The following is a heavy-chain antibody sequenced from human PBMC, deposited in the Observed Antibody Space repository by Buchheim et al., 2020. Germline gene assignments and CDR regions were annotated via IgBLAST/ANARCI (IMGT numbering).Heavy chain of an antibody. D-gene: IGHD2-2*01. CDR1: GFTFSSHA. Sequence: QVQLVESGGGVVQPGRSLRLSCAASGFTFSSHAMHWVRQPPGKGLEWVAIISYDGSYKDSPDSVKGRFTVARDNFQNTLFLQMNSLRAEDTAVYYCGAEVGSREFDNWGQGTL. CDR2: ISYDGSYK. J-gene: IGHJ4*02. CDR3: GAEVGSREFDN. V-gene: IGHV3-30*03.